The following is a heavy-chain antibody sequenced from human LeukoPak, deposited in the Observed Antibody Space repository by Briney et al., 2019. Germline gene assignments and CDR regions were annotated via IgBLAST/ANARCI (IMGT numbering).Heavy chain of an antibody. V-gene: IGHV3-66*02. D-gene: IGHD7-27*01. CDR2: IYSGGNT. CDR1: GLTLSSNY. Sequence: GGSLRLSCAASGLTLSSNYMTWIRQAPRKGLEWVSIIYSGGNTYYADSVKGRFAISRDNSKNTVYLQMNSLRAEDTAVYYCVNLPGGGYWGQGTLVTVSS. CDR3: VNLPGGGY. J-gene: IGHJ4*02.